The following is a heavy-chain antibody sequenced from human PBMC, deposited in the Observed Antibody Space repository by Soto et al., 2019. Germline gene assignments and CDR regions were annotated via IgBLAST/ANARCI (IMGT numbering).Heavy chain of an antibody. D-gene: IGHD3-9*01. J-gene: IGHJ4*02. CDR2: ISAYNGNT. CDR3: ARAAYEILTGYYRR. CDR1: GYTFTSYG. Sequence: QVQLVQSGAEVKKPGASVKVSCKASGYTFTSYGISWVRQAPGQGLEWMGWISAYNGNTNYAQKFQGRVTMTTDTXRSTAYMELRSLGSDDTAVYYCARAAYEILTGYYRRWGQGTLVTVSS. V-gene: IGHV1-18*01.